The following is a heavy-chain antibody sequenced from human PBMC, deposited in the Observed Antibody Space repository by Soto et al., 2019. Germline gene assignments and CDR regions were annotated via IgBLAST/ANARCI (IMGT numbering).Heavy chain of an antibody. CDR2: ISHDGSNE. CDR1: GFTFSSYG. Sequence: QVQLVESGGGVVQPGRSLRLSCAASGFTFSSYGMHWVRQAPGKGLEWVAVISHDGSNEFYADSVKGRFTISRDNSKKTLYLQMNSLRAEDTAVYYCAKDSVAVVGRGGCDYWGQGTLVTVSS. CDR3: AKDSVAVVGRGGCDY. J-gene: IGHJ4*02. D-gene: IGHD6-19*01. V-gene: IGHV3-30*18.